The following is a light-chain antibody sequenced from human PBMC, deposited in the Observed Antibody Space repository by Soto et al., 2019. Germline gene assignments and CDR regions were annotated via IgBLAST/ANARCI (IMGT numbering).Light chain of an antibody. V-gene: IGKV3-20*01. J-gene: IGKJ4*01. CDR1: QSISSNY. Sequence: EIVLTQSPSTLSLSPGETVTLSCRASQSISSNYVAWFQHKPGQAPRLLIYGASSRSPGIPERFSGSGSGTDFTLTINSLEHEDSAVFYCQHYGYPQLTFGGGTKVEIK. CDR3: QHYGYPQLT. CDR2: GAS.